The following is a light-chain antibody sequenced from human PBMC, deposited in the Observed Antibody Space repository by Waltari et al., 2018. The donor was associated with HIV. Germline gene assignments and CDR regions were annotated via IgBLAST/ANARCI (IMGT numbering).Light chain of an antibody. CDR1: QSLSTN. CDR2: WVS. CDR3: QQYLRWPLT. J-gene: IGKJ4*01. Sequence: EIVLTQSPGTLSVSPGERATLSCRASQSLSTNVAWYQQKPGQPPRLLIYWVSTRATGISARFSGSGSRTEFTLTISSVQSEDFAVYYCQQYLRWPLTFGGGTKVEV. V-gene: IGKV3-15*01.